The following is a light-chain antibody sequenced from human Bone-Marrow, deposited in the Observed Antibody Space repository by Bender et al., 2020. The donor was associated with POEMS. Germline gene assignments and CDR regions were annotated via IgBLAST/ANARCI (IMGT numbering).Light chain of an antibody. CDR1: KLGNRD. CDR2: QDT. J-gene: IGLJ2*01. CDR3: QAWDTSAV. V-gene: IGLV3-1*01. Sequence: SYELTQPPSVSVSPGQTASITCSGHKLGNRDVNWYQQHPGQSPVLVIYQDTMRPSGISERFSGSNSENTATLTISGTQPMDEAAYYCQAWDTSAVFGGGTKLTVL.